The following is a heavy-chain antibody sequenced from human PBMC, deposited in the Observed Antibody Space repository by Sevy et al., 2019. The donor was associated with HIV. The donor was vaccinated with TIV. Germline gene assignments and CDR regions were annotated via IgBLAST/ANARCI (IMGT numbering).Heavy chain of an antibody. CDR3: VREGVGGYSYSLDC. CDR1: GFTFSVYG. D-gene: IGHD5-18*01. V-gene: IGHV3-7*01. Sequence: GGSPRLSCAASGFTFSVYGMSWVRQAPGKGLEWVATMKEDGSDKDYVDSVKGRFTISRDNAKNSLYLQMNSLRAEDTAVYYCVREGVGGYSYSLDCWGQGTLVTVSS. J-gene: IGHJ4*02. CDR2: MKEDGSDK.